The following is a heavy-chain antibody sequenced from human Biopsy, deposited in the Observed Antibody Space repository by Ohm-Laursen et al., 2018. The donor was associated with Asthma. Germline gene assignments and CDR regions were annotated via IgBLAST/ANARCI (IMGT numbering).Heavy chain of an antibody. D-gene: IGHD7-27*01. Sequence: SLRLSCAASGFTFSSYYMHWVRQAPGKGLAWVSNIKSDGSSTSYADSVKGRFTISRDNAKHTVYLQMNNLRVEDTAVYYCASELGIGYWGQGILVTVSS. J-gene: IGHJ4*02. CDR3: ASELGIGY. CDR2: IKSDGSST. CDR1: GFTFSSYY. V-gene: IGHV3-74*01.